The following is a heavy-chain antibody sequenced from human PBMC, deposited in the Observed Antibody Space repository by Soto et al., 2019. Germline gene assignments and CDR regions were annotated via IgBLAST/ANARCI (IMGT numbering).Heavy chain of an antibody. CDR1: GFSFRMYG. J-gene: IGHJ5*02. Sequence: VGSLRLSCAASGFSFRMYGMSWVRQAPGKGLEWVSGISGGDDRTHYADSVKGRFTISRDSSKSTLYLQMSSLRVEDTAIYYCAKDIYDSNWYDHWGQGTLVTVSS. CDR3: AKDIYDSNWYDH. D-gene: IGHD3-3*01. CDR2: ISGGDDRT. V-gene: IGHV3-23*01.